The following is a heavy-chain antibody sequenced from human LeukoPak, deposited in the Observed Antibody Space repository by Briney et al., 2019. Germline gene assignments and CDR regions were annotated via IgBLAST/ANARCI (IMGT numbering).Heavy chain of an antibody. CDR2: IYYSGST. V-gene: IGHV4-39*07. D-gene: IGHD4-17*01. J-gene: IGHJ5*02. Sequence: KPSETLSLTCTVSGGSISSSNYYWGWIRQPPGKGLEWIGSIYYSGSTYYNPSLKSRVTISVDTSKNQFSLKLSSVTAADTAVYYCARIYGDYAARGWFDPWGQGTLVTVSS. CDR3: ARIYGDYAARGWFDP. CDR1: GGSISSSNYY.